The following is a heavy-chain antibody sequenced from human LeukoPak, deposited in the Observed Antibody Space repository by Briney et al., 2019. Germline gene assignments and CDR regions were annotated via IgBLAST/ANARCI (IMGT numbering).Heavy chain of an antibody. Sequence: ASVKVSCKASGYTFTGYYMHWVRQAPGQGLEWMGWINPNSGGTNYAQKFQGRVTMTRDTSISTAYMELSRLRSDDTAVYYCVRGLDTDMVRPFDIWGQGTMVTVSS. CDR3: VRGLDTDMVRPFDI. D-gene: IGHD5-18*01. J-gene: IGHJ3*02. V-gene: IGHV1-2*02. CDR2: INPNSGGT. CDR1: GYTFTGYY.